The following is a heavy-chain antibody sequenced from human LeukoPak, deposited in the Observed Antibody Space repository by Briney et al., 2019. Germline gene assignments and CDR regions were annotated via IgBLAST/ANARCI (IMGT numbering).Heavy chain of an antibody. D-gene: IGHD3-3*01. Sequence: GASVEVSCKASGYTFTGYYMHWVRQAPGQGLEWMGWINPNSGGTNYAQKFQGRVTMTRDTSISTAYMELSRLRSDDTAVYYCARDRYDFWSGHPASYYYYMDVWGKGTTVTVSS. CDR1: GYTFTGYY. V-gene: IGHV1-2*02. J-gene: IGHJ6*03. CDR2: INPNSGGT. CDR3: ARDRYDFWSGHPASYYYYMDV.